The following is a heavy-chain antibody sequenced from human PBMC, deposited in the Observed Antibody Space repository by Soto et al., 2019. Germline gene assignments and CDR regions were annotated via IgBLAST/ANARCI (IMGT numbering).Heavy chain of an antibody. CDR3: ARDKVVPAAAYGMDV. CDR1: GYTFTSYG. D-gene: IGHD2-2*01. J-gene: IGHJ6*02. Sequence: ASVKVSCKASGYTFTSYGISWVRQAPGQGLEWMGWISAYNGNTNYAQKLQGRVTMTTDTSTSTAYMELRSLRSDDTAVYYCARDKVVPAAAYGMDVWGQGTTVTVSS. CDR2: ISAYNGNT. V-gene: IGHV1-18*01.